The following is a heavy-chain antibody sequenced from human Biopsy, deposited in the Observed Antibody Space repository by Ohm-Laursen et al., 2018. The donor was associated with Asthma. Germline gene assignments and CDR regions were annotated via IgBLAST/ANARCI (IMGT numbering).Heavy chain of an antibody. Sequence: SVKVSCKASGYTFNSAGITWVRQAPGQGLEWMGWISVYNGNTKVAQKLQDRVTMITDTSTSTAYMELKSLRSDDTAVYFCARAVDYSHYYGIDVWGQGTTVTVS. CDR2: ISVYNGNT. CDR1: GYTFNSAG. D-gene: IGHD3-10*01. CDR3: ARAVDYSHYYGIDV. J-gene: IGHJ6*02. V-gene: IGHV1-18*01.